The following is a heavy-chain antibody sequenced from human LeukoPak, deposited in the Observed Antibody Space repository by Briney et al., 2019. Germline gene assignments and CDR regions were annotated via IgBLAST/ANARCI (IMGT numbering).Heavy chain of an antibody. Sequence: SETLSLTCAVYGGSFSGYYWSWIGQPPGKGLEWIGEINHSGSTNYNPSLKSRVTISVDTSKNQFSLKLSSVTAADTAVYYCARLLGDGFGELLAFDYWGQGTLVTVSS. V-gene: IGHV4-34*01. J-gene: IGHJ4*02. CDR2: INHSGST. D-gene: IGHD3-10*01. CDR3: ARLLGDGFGELLAFDY. CDR1: GGSFSGYY.